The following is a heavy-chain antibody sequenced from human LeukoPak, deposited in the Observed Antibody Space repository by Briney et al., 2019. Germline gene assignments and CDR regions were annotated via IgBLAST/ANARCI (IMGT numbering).Heavy chain of an antibody. CDR1: GYTFTSYG. CDR3: ARDRGYCSSTSCEDYYYYYYMDV. CDR2: ISAYNGNT. J-gene: IGHJ6*03. Sequence: ASVKVSCKASGYTFTSYGISWVRQAPGQGLEWMGWISAYNGNTNYAQKLQGRVTMTTDTSTSTAYMELRSLRSDDTAVYYCARDRGYCSSTSCEDYYYYYYMDVWGKGTTVAVSS. V-gene: IGHV1-18*01. D-gene: IGHD2-2*01.